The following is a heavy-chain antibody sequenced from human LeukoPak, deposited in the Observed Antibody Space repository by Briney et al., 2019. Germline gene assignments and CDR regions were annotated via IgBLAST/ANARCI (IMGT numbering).Heavy chain of an antibody. D-gene: IGHD2-2*01. CDR2: ISWNSGYI. CDR3: ARQTRGYVYYFDY. V-gene: IGHV3-9*01. J-gene: IGHJ4*02. CDR1: GFTFDNYA. Sequence: GRSLRLSCAASGFTFDNYAMHWVRQAPGKGLEWLSIISWNSGYIGYADSVKGRFTISRDNAKNSLYLQMNSLRADDTAFYYCARQTRGYVYYFDYWGQGTLVTVSS.